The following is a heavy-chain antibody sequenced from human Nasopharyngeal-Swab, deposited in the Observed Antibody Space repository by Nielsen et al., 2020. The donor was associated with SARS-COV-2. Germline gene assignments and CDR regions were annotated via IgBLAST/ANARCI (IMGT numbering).Heavy chain of an antibody. V-gene: IGHV5-51*01. CDR2: IYPGDSDT. D-gene: IGHD4-23*01. J-gene: IGHJ3*02. Sequence: KVSCKGSGYSFTSYWIGWVRQMPGKGLEWMGIIYPGDSDTRYSPSFQGQVTISADRSISTAYLQWSSLKASDTAMYYCAGFTVVTPDDAFDIWGQGTMVTVSS. CDR3: AGFTVVTPDDAFDI. CDR1: GYSFTSYW.